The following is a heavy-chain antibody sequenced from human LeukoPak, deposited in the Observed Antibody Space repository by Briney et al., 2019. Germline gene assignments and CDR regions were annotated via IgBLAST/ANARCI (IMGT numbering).Heavy chain of an antibody. CDR3: ARDGLWFGETSYGMDV. D-gene: IGHD3-10*01. V-gene: IGHV3-21*01. CDR1: GFTFSSYS. J-gene: IGHJ6*02. CDR2: ISSSSSYI. Sequence: GGSLRLSCAASGFTFSSYSMNWVRQAPGKGLEWVSSISSSSSYIYYADSVKGRFTISRDNAKNSLYLQMNSLRAEDTAVYYCARDGLWFGETSYGMDVWGQGTTVTVSS.